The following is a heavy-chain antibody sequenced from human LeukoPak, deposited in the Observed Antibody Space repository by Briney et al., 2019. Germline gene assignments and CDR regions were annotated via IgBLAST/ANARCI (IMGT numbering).Heavy chain of an antibody. CDR1: GFTFSTYW. CDR3: ARGYTCGY. CDR2: IKEDGSEK. Sequence: GSLRLSRSASGFTFSTYWMSWVRQAPGKGLEWVANIKEDGSEKNYADSVKGRFTISRDNAKNSLYLQMNSLRAEDTAVYYCARGYTCGYWGQGTLVIVSS. V-gene: IGHV3-7*04. J-gene: IGHJ4*02. D-gene: IGHD5-18*01.